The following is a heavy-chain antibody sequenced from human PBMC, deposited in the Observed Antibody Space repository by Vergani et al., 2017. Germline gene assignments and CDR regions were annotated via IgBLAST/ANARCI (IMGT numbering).Heavy chain of an antibody. Sequence: QVQLQESGPGLVKPSQTLSLTCTVSGHSITSGAYYWSWIRQHPGKGLEWIGYIFHSGGAYYNPSLGSRVSISVDTSKNEFSLRVTSVTAADTAVYYCAREATLAYYYMDVWGKGTTVTVSS. CDR3: AREATLAYYYMDV. J-gene: IGHJ6*03. V-gene: IGHV4-31*03. CDR2: IFHSGGA. CDR1: GHSITSGAYY.